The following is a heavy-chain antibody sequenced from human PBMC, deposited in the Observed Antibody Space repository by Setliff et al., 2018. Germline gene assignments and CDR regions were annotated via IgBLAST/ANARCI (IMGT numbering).Heavy chain of an antibody. Sequence: ASVKVSCKASGGTFRSYGISWVRQAPGQGLEWMGGTIPMFGSANYAQKFQGRVTIITGEFTGTAYMELSSLRTEDTAVHYCAREGVDIRSSTDYRYYMDVWGKGTTVTVSS. V-gene: IGHV1-69*05. CDR3: AREGVDIRSSTDYRYYMDV. CDR2: TIPMFGSA. D-gene: IGHD5-12*01. CDR1: GGTFRSYG. J-gene: IGHJ6*03.